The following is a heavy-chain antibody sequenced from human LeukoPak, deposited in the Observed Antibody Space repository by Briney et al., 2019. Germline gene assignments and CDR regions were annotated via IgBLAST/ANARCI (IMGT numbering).Heavy chain of an antibody. D-gene: IGHD3-10*01. CDR2: ISGSGDST. J-gene: IGHJ5*02. CDR3: TKDLDGLVRGVAYT. Sequence: GGSLRLSCAASGFTFTSYAISWVRQAPGKGLDWVSSISGSGDSTNYADSVRGRFTIFRDTSKNTLYLQMNSLRADDTAVYYCTKDLDGLVRGVAYTWGQGTLVTVSS. V-gene: IGHV3-23*01. CDR1: GFTFTSYA.